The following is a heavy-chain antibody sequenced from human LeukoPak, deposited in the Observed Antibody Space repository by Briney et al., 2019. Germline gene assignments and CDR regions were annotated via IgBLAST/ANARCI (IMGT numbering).Heavy chain of an antibody. Sequence: GGSLRLSCAASGFTFSSYSMNWVRQAPGKGLEWVSYISSSSSTIYHADSVKGRFTISGDNAKNSLYLQMNSLRAEDTAVYYCARVKGTGEAMVLDYWGQGTLVTVSS. CDR3: ARVKGTGEAMVLDY. CDR1: GFTFSSYS. V-gene: IGHV3-48*01. D-gene: IGHD5-18*01. CDR2: ISSSSSTI. J-gene: IGHJ4*02.